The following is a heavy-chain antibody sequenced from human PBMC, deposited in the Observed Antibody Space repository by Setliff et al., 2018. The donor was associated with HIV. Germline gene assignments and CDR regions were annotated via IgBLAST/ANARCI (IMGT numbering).Heavy chain of an antibody. D-gene: IGHD6-13*01. Sequence: TSETLSLTCTVSGDSITSNSYYWGWIRQSPGKGLEWIGTMHHSGSTYYNPSLKSRVAIFIDTSKNQFSLKLRSVTASDTAVYYCARYSSKLEWFDPWGRGTQVTVSS. CDR2: MHHSGST. V-gene: IGHV4-39*01. CDR1: GDSITSNSYY. J-gene: IGHJ5*02. CDR3: ARYSSKLEWFDP.